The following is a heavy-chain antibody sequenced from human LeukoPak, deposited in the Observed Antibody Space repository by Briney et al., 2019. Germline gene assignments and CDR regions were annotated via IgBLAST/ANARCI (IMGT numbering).Heavy chain of an antibody. CDR1: GFTFSRDW. CDR2: IKEDGSEK. CDR3: ARDDFWSGHYYFDY. Sequence: GGSLRLSCEASGFTFSRDWMTWVRQAPGKGLEWVANIKEDGSEKYDVDSVKGRFIISRDNAKNSLYLQMNSLRAEDTAVYYCARDDFWSGHYYFDYWGQGTLVTVSS. D-gene: IGHD3-3*01. V-gene: IGHV3-7*05. J-gene: IGHJ4*02.